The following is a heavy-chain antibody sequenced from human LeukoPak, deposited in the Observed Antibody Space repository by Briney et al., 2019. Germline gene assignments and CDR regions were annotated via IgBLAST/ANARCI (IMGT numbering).Heavy chain of an antibody. CDR3: AKFYDILTSYFDY. D-gene: IGHD3-9*01. CDR2: ISGGGGTTYYA. Sequence: HPGGPLRLSCAASGFIFSSYAMSWVRQSPGKGLEWVSGISGGGGTTYYAYYADSMNGRFTISRDNSKNTLYLQMNSLRAEDTAVYYCAKFYDILTSYFDYWGQGTLVTVSS. V-gene: IGHV3-23*01. CDR1: GFIFSSYA. J-gene: IGHJ4*02.